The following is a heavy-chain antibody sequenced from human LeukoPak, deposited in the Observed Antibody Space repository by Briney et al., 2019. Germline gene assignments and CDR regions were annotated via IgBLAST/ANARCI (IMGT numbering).Heavy chain of an antibody. Sequence: SVKVSCKASGYTFTSYYMHWVRQAPGQGLEWMGGIIPIFGTANYAQKFQGRVTITADESTSTAYMELSSLRSEDTAVYYCARVTPFGDMVDYWGQGTLVTVSS. CDR2: IIPIFGTA. CDR1: GYTFTSYY. CDR3: ARVTPFGDMVDY. D-gene: IGHD3-16*01. V-gene: IGHV1-69*13. J-gene: IGHJ4*02.